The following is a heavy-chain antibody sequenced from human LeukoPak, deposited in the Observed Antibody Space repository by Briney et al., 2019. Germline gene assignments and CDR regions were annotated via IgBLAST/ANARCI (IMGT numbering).Heavy chain of an antibody. D-gene: IGHD2-15*01. CDR2: ISEDGSGK. V-gene: IGHV3-30-3*02. J-gene: IGHJ4*02. CDR1: GFTFRSYA. Sequence: GGSLRLSCAASGFTFRSYAMHWVRQASGKGLEWVAVISEDGSGKHYADSVKGRFTISRDNSKNTLYLQMNSLRAEDTAEYFCAKHQVGYCSGGVCYIDHWGQGTLVTVSS. CDR3: AKHQVGYCSGGVCYIDH.